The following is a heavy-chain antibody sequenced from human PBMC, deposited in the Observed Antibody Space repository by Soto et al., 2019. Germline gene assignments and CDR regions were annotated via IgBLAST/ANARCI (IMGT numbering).Heavy chain of an antibody. CDR1: GYTFTSYG. D-gene: IGHD2-2*01. Sequence: ASVQVSCKASGYTFTSYGISWVRQPPGQGLEWMGWISAYNGNTNYAQKLQDRVTMTTDTSTSTAYMELRRLRSYDTVVYYRASYCSSNSCPDTDYGMDFWGQGTTVTVSS. V-gene: IGHV1-18*01. CDR2: ISAYNGNT. J-gene: IGHJ6*02. CDR3: ASYCSSNSCPDTDYGMDF.